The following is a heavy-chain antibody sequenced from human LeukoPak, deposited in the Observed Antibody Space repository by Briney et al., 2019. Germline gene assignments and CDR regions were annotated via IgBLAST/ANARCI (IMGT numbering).Heavy chain of an antibody. J-gene: IGHJ6*03. CDR2: ISSSSSYI. CDR1: GFTFSSYS. D-gene: IGHD1-26*01. CDR3: ARAYSERYGLGYYYMDV. Sequence: GGSLRLSCAASGFTFSSYSMNWVRQAPGRGLEWVSSISSSSSYIYYADSVKGRFTISRDNAKKSVYLQMNSLRAEDTAVYYCARAYSERYGLGYYYMDVWGKGTTVTISS. V-gene: IGHV3-21*01.